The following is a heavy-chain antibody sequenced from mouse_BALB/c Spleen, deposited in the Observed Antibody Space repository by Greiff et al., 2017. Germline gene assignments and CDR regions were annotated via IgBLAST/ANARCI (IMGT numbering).Heavy chain of an antibody. J-gene: IGHJ4*01. V-gene: IGHV5-6*01. CDR2: ISSGGSYT. D-gene: IGHD1-2*01. CDR3: ARQGAITTATYYAMDY. CDR1: GFTFSSYG. Sequence: EVQRVESGGDLVKPGGSLKLSCAASGFTFSSYGMSWVRQTPDKRLEWVATISSGGSYTYYPDSVKGRFTISRDNAKNTLYLQMSSLKSEDTAMYYCARQGAITTATYYAMDYWGQGTSVTVSS.